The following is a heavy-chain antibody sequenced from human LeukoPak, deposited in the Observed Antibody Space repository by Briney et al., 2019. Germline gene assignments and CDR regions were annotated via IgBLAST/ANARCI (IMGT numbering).Heavy chain of an antibody. D-gene: IGHD2-21*02. CDR3: ARDLAYCGGDCYFTHCWYFDL. Sequence: PSQTLSLTCTVSGGSISSGDYYWSWIRQPPGKGLEWIGYIYYSGSTYYNPSLKSRVTISVDTSKNQFSLKLSSVTAADTAVYYCARDLAYCGGDCYFTHCWYFDLWGRGTLVTVSS. CDR1: GGSISSGDYY. J-gene: IGHJ2*01. V-gene: IGHV4-30-4*01. CDR2: IYYSGST.